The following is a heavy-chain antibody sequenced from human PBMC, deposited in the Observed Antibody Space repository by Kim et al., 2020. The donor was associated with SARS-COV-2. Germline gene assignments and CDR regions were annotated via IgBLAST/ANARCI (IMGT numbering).Heavy chain of an antibody. J-gene: IGHJ3*01. CDR3: VREADDYVWRAFDL. D-gene: IGHD3-16*01. V-gene: IGHV3-72*01. Sequence: AGYVKGRFTISRDDSKNSMYLQMNSLKTEDTAVYYCVREADDYVWRAFDLWGQGTMVTVSS.